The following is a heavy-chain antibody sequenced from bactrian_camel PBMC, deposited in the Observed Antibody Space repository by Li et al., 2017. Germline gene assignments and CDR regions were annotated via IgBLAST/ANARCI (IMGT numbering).Heavy chain of an antibody. V-gene: IGHV3S6*01. Sequence: HVQLVESGGGSVQTGGSLRLSCAASGYIYASNCMGWFRQAPGKEREWVGSIHGDGNKSYYTDSVKGRFTVSLDNAKNTLYLQMNTLNAEDTAMYYCAAIESQLGGTWFCGGAVGMDFWGKGTQVTVS. CDR2: IHGDGNKS. CDR1: GYIYASNC. J-gene: IGHJ7*01. D-gene: IGHD2*01.